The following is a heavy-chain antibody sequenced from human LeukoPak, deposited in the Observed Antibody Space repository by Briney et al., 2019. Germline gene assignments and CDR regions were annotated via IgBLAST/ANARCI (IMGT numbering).Heavy chain of an antibody. CDR3: AELGITMIGGV. Sequence: GGSLRLSCTASGFTFRDYYVTWIRQAPGKGLEWVSYIRSTGSSTAYADSVKGRFAISRDNAKNSLYLQMNGLRAEDTAVYYCAELGITMIGGVWGKGTTVTISS. CDR1: GFTFRDYY. V-gene: IGHV3-11*04. J-gene: IGHJ6*04. CDR2: IRSTGSST. D-gene: IGHD3-10*02.